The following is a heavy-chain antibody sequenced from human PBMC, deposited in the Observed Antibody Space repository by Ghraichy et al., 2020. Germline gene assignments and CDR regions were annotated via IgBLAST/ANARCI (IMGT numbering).Heavy chain of an antibody. CDR1: GGSISGYY. CDR2: IYYSGNT. V-gene: IGHV4-59*01. D-gene: IGHD2-15*01. J-gene: IGHJ4*02. Sequence: SETLSLTCTVSGGSISGYYWSWIRQPPGKGLEWIGYIYYSGNTNYSPSLESRVTLSVATSKNQFSLKLSSVTAADTAVYYCAMPSRGYCSGGTCYPVFDYWGQGILVTVSS. CDR3: AMPSRGYCSGGTCYPVFDY.